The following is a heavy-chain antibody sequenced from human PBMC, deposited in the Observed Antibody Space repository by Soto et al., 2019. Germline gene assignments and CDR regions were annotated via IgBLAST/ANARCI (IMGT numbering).Heavy chain of an antibody. CDR1: GFTFSSYE. V-gene: IGHV3-48*03. D-gene: IGHD1-26*01. CDR2: ISSSGSTI. J-gene: IGHJ3*02. CDR3: ARGSGRWLQYDAFDI. Sequence: PGWSLRLSCAASGFTFSSYEMNLVRQAPGKGLEWVSYISSSGSTIYYADSVKGRFTISRDNAKNSLYLQMNSLRAEDTAVYYCARGSGRWLQYDAFDIWGEGTMVTVSS.